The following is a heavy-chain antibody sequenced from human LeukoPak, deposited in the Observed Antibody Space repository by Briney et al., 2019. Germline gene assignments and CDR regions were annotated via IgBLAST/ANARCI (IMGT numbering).Heavy chain of an antibody. Sequence: ASVKVSCKASGYTITNNYMHWVRQAPGQGLEWMRVINPSGTGTSYAQKFQGRITMSRDMSTSTVYMELSSLRSEDTAVYYCAREFGYYDSSGYLNWFDPWGQGTLVTVSS. CDR2: INPSGTGT. CDR1: GYTITNNY. D-gene: IGHD3-22*01. V-gene: IGHV1-46*01. CDR3: AREFGYYDSSGYLNWFDP. J-gene: IGHJ5*02.